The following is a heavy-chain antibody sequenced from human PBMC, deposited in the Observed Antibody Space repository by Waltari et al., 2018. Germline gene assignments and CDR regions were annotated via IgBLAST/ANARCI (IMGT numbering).Heavy chain of an antibody. CDR1: GYTFTSYD. CDR2: MNPNSGNT. CDR3: ARDLTYYYGSGTQYYYYYGMDV. J-gene: IGHJ6*02. V-gene: IGHV1-8*01. Sequence: QVQLVQSGAEVKKPGASVKVSCKASGYTFTSYDINWVRQATGQGLEWMGWMNPNSGNTGYAQKFQGRVTRTRNTSISTAYMELSSLRSEDTAVYYCARDLTYYYGSGTQYYYYYGMDVWGQGTTVTVSS. D-gene: IGHD3-10*01.